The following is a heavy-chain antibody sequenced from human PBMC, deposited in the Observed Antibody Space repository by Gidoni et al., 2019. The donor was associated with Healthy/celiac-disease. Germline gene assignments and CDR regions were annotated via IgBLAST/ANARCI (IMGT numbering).Heavy chain of an antibody. Sequence: EVQLLESGGGLVQPGGSLGLSCAASGFPFSGYAMSWVRQAPGKGLGWVSAISGSGVSTYYADSVKGRFTISRDNSKNTLYLQMNSLRAEDTAVYYCAKDQRIVVVVAAETDYWGQGTLVTVSS. CDR3: AKDQRIVVVVAAETDY. J-gene: IGHJ4*02. CDR1: GFPFSGYA. V-gene: IGHV3-23*01. D-gene: IGHD2-15*01. CDR2: ISGSGVST.